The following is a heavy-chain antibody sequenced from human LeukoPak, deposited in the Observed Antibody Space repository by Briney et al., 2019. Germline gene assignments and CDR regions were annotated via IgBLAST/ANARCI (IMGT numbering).Heavy chain of an antibody. J-gene: IGHJ4*02. CDR3: AKDAAGPEY. CDR2: ISASGGET. Sequence: AGGSLRLSCVVSGLTSSSYSMTWVRQAPGKGLEWVSGISASGGETWYPDSVKGRFTISRDNSKNTLFLQMNSLRVEDTAIYYCAKDAAGPEYWGQGTLVTVSS. CDR1: GLTSSSYS. D-gene: IGHD6-13*01. V-gene: IGHV3-23*01.